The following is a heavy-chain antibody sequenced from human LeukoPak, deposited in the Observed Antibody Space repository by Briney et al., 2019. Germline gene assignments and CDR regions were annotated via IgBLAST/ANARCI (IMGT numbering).Heavy chain of an antibody. D-gene: IGHD4-17*01. J-gene: IGHJ3*02. CDR1: GFTFSSYA. Sequence: PGGSLRLSCAVSGFTFSSYAMTWVRQAPGKGLEWVAHIKQDGTEKYYIDSVKGRFTISRDNAKKSLYLQMDSLRVEDTAIYYCARDQGTTMTSYGFDMWGQGTMVTVSS. CDR3: ARDQGTTMTSYGFDM. V-gene: IGHV3-7*01. CDR2: IKQDGTEK.